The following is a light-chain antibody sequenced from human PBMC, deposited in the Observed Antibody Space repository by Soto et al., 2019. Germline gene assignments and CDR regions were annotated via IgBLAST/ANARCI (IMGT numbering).Light chain of an antibody. CDR2: VAS. CDR1: RTISNY. J-gene: IGKJ3*01. Sequence: DIQMTQSPSSLSASVGDRVTITCRASRTISNYLNWYQQKPGRAPQLLIYVASTVHSGVPSRFSGSGSGTDFTLTISSLQPEDFATYYCQLTYSMPRTFGPGTTVDSK. CDR3: QLTYSMPRT. V-gene: IGKV1-39*01.